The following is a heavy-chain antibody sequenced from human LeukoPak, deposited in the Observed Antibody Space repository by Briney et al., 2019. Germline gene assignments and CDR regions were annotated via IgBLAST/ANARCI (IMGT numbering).Heavy chain of an antibody. CDR2: IKQDGSEK. CDR3: ARDEIQLWSYTPRFDY. Sequence: GGSLRLSCAASGFTFSSYWMSWVRQAPGKGLEWVANIKQDGSEKYYVDSVKGRFTISRDNAKNSLYLQMNSLRAEDTAVYYCARDEIQLWSYTPRFDYWGQGTLVTVSS. V-gene: IGHV3-7*01. D-gene: IGHD5-18*01. CDR1: GFTFSSYW. J-gene: IGHJ4*02.